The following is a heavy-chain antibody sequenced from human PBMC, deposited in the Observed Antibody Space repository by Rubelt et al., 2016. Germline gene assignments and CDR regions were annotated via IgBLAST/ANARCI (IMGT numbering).Heavy chain of an antibody. CDR2: INHSGST. Sequence: QVQLQQWGAGLLKPSETLSLTCAVYGGSFSGYYWSWIRKPPGKGLEWIGEINHSGSTNYNPSLKRRVTISVDTSQNQFSLKLSSVTAADTAVYYCARGRRGSSSWLGRDYYGMDVWGQGTTVTVSS. CDR3: ARGRRGSSSWLGRDYYGMDV. J-gene: IGHJ6*02. D-gene: IGHD6-13*01. V-gene: IGHV4-34*01. CDR1: GGSFSGYY.